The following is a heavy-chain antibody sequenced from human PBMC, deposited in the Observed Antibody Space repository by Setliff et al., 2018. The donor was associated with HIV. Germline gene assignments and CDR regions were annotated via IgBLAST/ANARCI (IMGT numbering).Heavy chain of an antibody. CDR1: GGSISSSTYY. V-gene: IGHV4-39*02. Sequence: SETLSLTCSVSGGSISSSTYYWGWIRQPPGKGLEWIGDIFYTGNTYYNPSLKSRVAMSIDTSENQFSLKLNSVTAADTAVYYCARDKGYYYMDVWGKGITVTVSS. CDR2: IFYTGNT. J-gene: IGHJ6*03. CDR3: ARDKGYYYMDV.